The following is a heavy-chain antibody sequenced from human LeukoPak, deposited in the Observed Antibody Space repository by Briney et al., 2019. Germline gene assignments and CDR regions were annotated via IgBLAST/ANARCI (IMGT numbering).Heavy chain of an antibody. CDR3: ARQAGRRTTVGAFDI. CDR2: ISYSGST. J-gene: IGHJ3*02. CDR1: GASISSHY. V-gene: IGHV4-59*08. D-gene: IGHD4-23*01. Sequence: SETLSLTCTVSGASISSHYWSWIRQPPGKGLEWIAYISYSGSTYYNPPLKSRVTISVDTSKIQFSLKLSSLTAADTAVYYCARQAGRRTTVGAFDIWGQGTMVTVSS.